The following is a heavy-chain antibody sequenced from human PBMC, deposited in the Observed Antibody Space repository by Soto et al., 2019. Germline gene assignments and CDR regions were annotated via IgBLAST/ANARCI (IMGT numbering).Heavy chain of an antibody. CDR2: FYSSGSP. D-gene: IGHD3-22*01. V-gene: IGHV4-61*01. Sequence: SETLSLTCTVSGGSISSNSYYWSWIRQPPGKGLEWIGDFYSSGSPHHNPSLKNRVSISEDRSKNEFSLKLSSVTAADTAIYYCAREFYYDSSGIGFDSWGQGTLVTVSS. CDR1: GGSISSNSYY. CDR3: AREFYYDSSGIGFDS. J-gene: IGHJ4*02.